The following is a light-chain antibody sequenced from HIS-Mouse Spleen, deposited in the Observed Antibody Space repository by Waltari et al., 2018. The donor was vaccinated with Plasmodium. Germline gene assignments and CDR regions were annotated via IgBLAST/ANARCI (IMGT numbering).Light chain of an antibody. J-gene: IGKJ3*01. CDR2: DAS. Sequence: EIVLTQSPATLSLSPGERATLSCRASQSVSSYLAWYQQKPGQAPSLLIYDASNRATGSPARFSGSGSGTDFTLTISSLEPEDFAVYYCQQRSNWRLLNFGPGTKVDIK. CDR3: QQRSNWRLLN. CDR1: QSVSSY. V-gene: IGKV3-11*01.